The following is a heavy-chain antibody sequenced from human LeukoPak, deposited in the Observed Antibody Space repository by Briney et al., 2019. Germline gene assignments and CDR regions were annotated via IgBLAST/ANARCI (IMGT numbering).Heavy chain of an antibody. D-gene: IGHD1-26*01. J-gene: IGHJ4*02. CDR2: ISSSGSTI. CDR1: GFTFSDYY. CDR3: ARDSVGATSNQNLDY. V-gene: IGHV3-11*01. Sequence: PGGSLRLSCAASGFTFSDYYMSWIRQAPGKGLEWVSYISSSGSTIYYADSVKGRFTISRDNAKNSLYLQMNSLRAEDTAVYYCARDSVGATSNQNLDYWGQGTLVTVSS.